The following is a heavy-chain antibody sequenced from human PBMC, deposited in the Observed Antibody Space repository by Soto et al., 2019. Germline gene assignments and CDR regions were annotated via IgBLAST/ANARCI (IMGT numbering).Heavy chain of an antibody. CDR1: GFTFSSYA. J-gene: IGHJ4*02. V-gene: IGHV3-23*01. CDR2: ISGSGGST. Sequence: AGGSLRLSCAASGFTFSSYAMSWVRQAPGKGLEWVSAISGSGGSTYYADSVKGRFTISRDNSKNTLYLQMNSLRAEDTAVYYCAKDQHGSGSYYPYFDYWGQGTLVTVSS. CDR3: AKDQHGSGSYYPYFDY. D-gene: IGHD3-10*01.